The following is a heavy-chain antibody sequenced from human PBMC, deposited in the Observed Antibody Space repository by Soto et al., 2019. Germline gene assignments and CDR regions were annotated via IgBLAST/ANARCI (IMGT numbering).Heavy chain of an antibody. Sequence: QAQLVQSGAEVKKPGASVKVSCKASGYTFYSHSISWVRQAPGQGLEWMGRISADNSNTKYAQKFRGRVTMTTDTSTSTVYMELRNLRSDDTAVYYCARCIQQYYYYGMDVWGQGTTVTVSS. V-gene: IGHV1-18*01. D-gene: IGHD5-18*01. J-gene: IGHJ6*02. CDR3: ARCIQQYYYYGMDV. CDR2: ISADNSNT. CDR1: GYTFYSHS.